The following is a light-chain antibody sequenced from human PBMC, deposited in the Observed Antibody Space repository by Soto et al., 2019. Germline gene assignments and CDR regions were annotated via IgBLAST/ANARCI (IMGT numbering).Light chain of an antibody. V-gene: IGKV3-15*01. CDR2: GAS. CDR1: QSVSSK. J-gene: IGKJ1*01. CDR3: QHYSTWLWT. Sequence: EIVMTQSPATLSVSPGERATLSCRASQSVSSKLAWYQQKPGQGPRLLIYGASTRATGIPARFSGSGSGREFTLSLSSLQSEDFAVYYCQHYSTWLWTFDQGTKVEIK.